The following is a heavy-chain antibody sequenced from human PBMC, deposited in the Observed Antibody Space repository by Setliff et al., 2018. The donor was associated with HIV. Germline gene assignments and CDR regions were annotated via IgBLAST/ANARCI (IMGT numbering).Heavy chain of an antibody. CDR1: GFTLSSYA. V-gene: IGHV3-23*01. CDR2: FSGSGKDT. CDR3: AKVGSTNWYYFDY. D-gene: IGHD6-13*01. J-gene: IGHJ4*02. Sequence: GGSLRLPCAVSGFTLSSYAMKWVGQAPGKGLEWISGFSGSGKDTYYADSVKGRFIISRDNSKKTVYLQMNSLRAEDTAVYFCAKVGSTNWYYFDYWGQGTLVTVSS.